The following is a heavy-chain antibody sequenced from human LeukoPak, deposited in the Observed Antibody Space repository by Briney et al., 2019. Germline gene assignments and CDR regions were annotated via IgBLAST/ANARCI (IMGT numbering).Heavy chain of an antibody. CDR1: GFTFSNYA. Sequence: GGSLRLSCGASGFTFSNYAMSWVRQAPGKGLEWVSGISGSGGGTYYADSVKGRFTISRDNSKNTLYLQMNSLRAEDTAVYYCAKEAGQLPDDYWGQGTLVTVSS. CDR2: ISGSGGGT. J-gene: IGHJ4*02. CDR3: AKEAGQLPDDY. V-gene: IGHV3-23*01. D-gene: IGHD6-6*01.